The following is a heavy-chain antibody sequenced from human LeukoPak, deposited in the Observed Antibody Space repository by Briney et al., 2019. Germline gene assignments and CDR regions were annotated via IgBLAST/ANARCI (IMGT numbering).Heavy chain of an antibody. CDR1: GFTVSSNY. Sequence: GGSLRLSCAASGFTVSSNYMSWVRQAPGKGLEWVANIRQDGDVEHYADSVRGRFTVSRDNAKNSMYLQMNSLRAEDTAVYYCARDDSPQDSGRYFDAFDMWGQGTMVTVSS. J-gene: IGHJ3*02. CDR2: IRQDGDVE. CDR3: ARDDSPQDSGRYFDAFDM. V-gene: IGHV3-7*01. D-gene: IGHD3-10*01.